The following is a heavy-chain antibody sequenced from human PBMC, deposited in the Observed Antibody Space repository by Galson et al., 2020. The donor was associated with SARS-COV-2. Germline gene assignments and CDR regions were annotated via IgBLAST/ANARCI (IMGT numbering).Heavy chain of an antibody. CDR1: GYSFTNNW. Sequence: KIGESLKISCKVSGYSFTNNWIGWVRQVPGQGLEWMGIIHPRDSDTRYSPSFADQVIISADKSLSTTFLQWSSLKAPDTAIYYCARVRYDFWSGFVFDAFDIWGQGTRVTVSS. J-gene: IGHJ3*02. D-gene: IGHD3-3*01. CDR3: ARVRYDFWSGFVFDAFDI. CDR2: IHPRDSDT. V-gene: IGHV5-51*01.